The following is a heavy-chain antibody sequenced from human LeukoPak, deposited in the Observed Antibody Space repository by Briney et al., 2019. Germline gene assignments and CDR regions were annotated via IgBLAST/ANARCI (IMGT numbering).Heavy chain of an antibody. CDR3: AREPYDSSGYHSEYFDY. CDR2: ISSSGSTI. D-gene: IGHD3-22*01. V-gene: IGHV3-48*03. Sequence: PGGSPRLSCAASGFTFSSYEMNWVRQAPGEGLEWVSYISSSGSTIYYADSVKGRFTISRDNAKNSLYLQMNSLRAEDTAVYYCAREPYDSSGYHSEYFDYWGQGTLVTVSS. CDR1: GFTFSSYE. J-gene: IGHJ4*02.